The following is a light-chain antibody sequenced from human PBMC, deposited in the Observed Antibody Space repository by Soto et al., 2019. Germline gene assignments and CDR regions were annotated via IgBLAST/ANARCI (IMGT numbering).Light chain of an antibody. J-gene: IGLJ2*01. CDR2: SNN. CDR3: AAWDDSLNGHVV. Sequence: QSVLTQPPSASGTPGQRVTISCSGSSSNIGSNTVNWYQQLPGTAPKLLIYSNNQRPSGVPDGFSGSKSGTSASLAISGLQSEDEADYYCAAWDDSLNGHVVFGGGTKLTVL. CDR1: SSNIGSNT. V-gene: IGLV1-44*01.